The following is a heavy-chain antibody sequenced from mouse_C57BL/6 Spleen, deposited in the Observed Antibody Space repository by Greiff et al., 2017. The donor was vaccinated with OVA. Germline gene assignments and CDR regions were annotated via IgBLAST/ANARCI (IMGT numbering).Heavy chain of an antibody. J-gene: IGHJ2*01. D-gene: IGHD1-1*01. CDR2: IYPGSGNT. CDR1: GYTFTDYY. V-gene: IGHV1-76*01. Sequence: VQLQQSGAELVRPGASVKLSCKASGYTFTDYYINWVKQRPGQGLEWIARIYPGSGNTYYNEKFKGKATLTAEKSSSTAYMQLSSLTSEDSAVYFCARSDYYGLDYWGQGTTLTVSS. CDR3: ARSDYYGLDY.